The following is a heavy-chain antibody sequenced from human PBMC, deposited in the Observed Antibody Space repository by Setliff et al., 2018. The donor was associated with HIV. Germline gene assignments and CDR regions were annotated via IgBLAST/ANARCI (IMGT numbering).Heavy chain of an antibody. CDR3: ARSTRLFDY. CDR2: INHSGDT. Sequence: SETLSLTCAVYGASFSDYYWTWIRQSPGKGLEWIGEINHSGDTNYSPSLKSRVTLSVDLSKNQFSLNLTSVSAADTAVYYCARSTRLFDYWGQGTLVTVSS. V-gene: IGHV4-34*01. J-gene: IGHJ4*02. CDR1: GASFSDYY.